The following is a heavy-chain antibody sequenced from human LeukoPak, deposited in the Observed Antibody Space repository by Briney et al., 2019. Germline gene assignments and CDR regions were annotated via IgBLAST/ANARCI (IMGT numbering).Heavy chain of an antibody. V-gene: IGHV1-46*01. J-gene: IGHJ4*02. D-gene: IGHD2-15*01. Sequence: GPSVKVSCTASGYTFTSYSMDWVRQAPGQGLEWMGIINPSGGSTSCAQKFQGRATMTRDPPTSTVYMELSSQRSEDTAVYYCARHLPHCSGGSCYASYYFDYWGQGTLVTVSS. CDR2: INPSGGST. CDR1: GYTFTSYS. CDR3: ARHLPHCSGGSCYASYYFDY.